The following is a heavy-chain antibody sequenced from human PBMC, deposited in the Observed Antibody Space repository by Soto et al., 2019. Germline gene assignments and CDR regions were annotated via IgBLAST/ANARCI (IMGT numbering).Heavy chain of an antibody. Sequence: QVHLVQSGAEVKKPGSSVKVSCKTSGATFSSDTINWLRQAPGQGLEWMGGITPVFGSTNYAQKFRGRVTFAADLSTSTVHMDLNSLRAEDTAVYYCAREAKGVVVYYFDYWGQGTLVTVSS. J-gene: IGHJ4*02. CDR3: AREAKGVVVYYFDY. CDR1: GATFSSDT. CDR2: ITPVFGST. V-gene: IGHV1-69*01. D-gene: IGHD2-21*01.